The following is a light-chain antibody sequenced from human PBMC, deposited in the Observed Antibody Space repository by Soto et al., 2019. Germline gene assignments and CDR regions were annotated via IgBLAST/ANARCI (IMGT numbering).Light chain of an antibody. Sequence: IQLTQSPSSLSASVGDRVTITCRASQGISSYLAWYQQKPGKAPKLLIYAASTLQSGVPSRFSGSGSGTDFTLTISSLQPEDVATYYCQQANTFGPGTKVDIK. CDR1: QGISSY. CDR2: AAS. CDR3: QQANT. J-gene: IGKJ3*01. V-gene: IGKV1-9*01.